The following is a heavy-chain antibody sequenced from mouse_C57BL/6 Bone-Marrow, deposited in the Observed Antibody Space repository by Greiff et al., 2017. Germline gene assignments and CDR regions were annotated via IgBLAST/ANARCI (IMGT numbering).Heavy chain of an antibody. CDR1: GFTFSSYG. CDR2: ISSGGSYT. Sequence: EVKLVESGGDLVKPGGSLKLSCAASGFTFSSYGMSWVRQTPDKRLEWVATISSGGSYTYYPDSVKGRFTISRDNAKNTLYLQMSSLKSEDTAMYYCAIWLRRGVAYWGQGTTLTVSS. D-gene: IGHD2-2*01. J-gene: IGHJ2*01. CDR3: AIWLRRGVAY. V-gene: IGHV5-6*01.